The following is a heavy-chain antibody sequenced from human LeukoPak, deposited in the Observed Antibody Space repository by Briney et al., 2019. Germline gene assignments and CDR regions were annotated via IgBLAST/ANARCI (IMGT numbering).Heavy chain of an antibody. CDR2: IYHSGST. D-gene: IGHD2-2*01. CDR3: ARAEVHYCSSTSCYQTGSYNYYYMDV. V-gene: IGHV4-38-2*01. CDR1: GYSISSGYY. Sequence: SETLSLTCAVSGYSISSGYYWGWIRQPPGKGLEWIGSIYHSGSTYYNPSLKSRVTISVDTSKNQFSLKLSSVTAADTAVYYCARAEVHYCSSTSCYQTGSYNYYYMDVWGKGTTVTVSS. J-gene: IGHJ6*03.